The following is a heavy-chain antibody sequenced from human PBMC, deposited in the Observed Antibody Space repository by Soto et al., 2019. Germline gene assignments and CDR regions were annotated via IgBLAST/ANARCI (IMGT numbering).Heavy chain of an antibody. J-gene: IGHJ6*02. CDR1: GGTFSSYA. V-gene: IGHV1-69*13. Sequence: SVKVSCKASGGTFSSYAISWVRQAPGQGLEWMGGIIPIFGTANYAQKFQGRVTITADESTSTAYMELSSLRSEDTAVYYCARQQPQIGCLDVWGQGTTVTVSS. CDR2: IIPIFGTA. D-gene: IGHD6-13*01. CDR3: ARQQPQIGCLDV.